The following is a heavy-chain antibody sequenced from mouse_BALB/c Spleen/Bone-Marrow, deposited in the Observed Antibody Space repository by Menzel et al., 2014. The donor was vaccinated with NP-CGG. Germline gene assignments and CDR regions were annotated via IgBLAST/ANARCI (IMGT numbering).Heavy chain of an antibody. Sequence: EVQLQQSGAELVRSGASVKLSCTASGFNIKDYYMYWVKQRPEQGLEWIGWIDPENGDTEYAPKFQGKATMTADTSSNTAYLQLSSLTSEDTAVYYYNARHHRYEGYAMDNWGQGVSVTVSS. CDR2: IDPENGDT. CDR3: NARHHRYEGYAMDN. D-gene: IGHD2-14*01. CDR1: GFNIKDYY. V-gene: IGHV14-4*02. J-gene: IGHJ4*01.